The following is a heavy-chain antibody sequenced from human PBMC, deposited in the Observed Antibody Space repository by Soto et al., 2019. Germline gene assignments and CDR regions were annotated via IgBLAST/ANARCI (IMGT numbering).Heavy chain of an antibody. J-gene: IGHJ4*02. V-gene: IGHV3-21*01. CDR1: GFTFNSYS. D-gene: IGHD6-13*01. CDR2: ISTSSSYI. CDR3: ASQYSSSSPFDY. Sequence: EVQLVESGGGLVKPGGSLRLSCAASGFTFNSYSMNWVRQAPGKGLEWVSSISTSSSYIYYADSVKGRFIISRDNAKNSLYLQMNSLRAEDTAVYYCASQYSSSSPFDYWGQGTLVTVSS.